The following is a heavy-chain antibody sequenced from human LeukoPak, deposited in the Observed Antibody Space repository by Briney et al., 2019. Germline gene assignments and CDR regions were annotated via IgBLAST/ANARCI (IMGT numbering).Heavy chain of an antibody. CDR2: TYYRSKWYN. CDR3: ARGGIPVAGKVFDY. Sequence: SQTLSLTCAISGDSVSSNSAAWNWIRQSPSRGLEWLGRTYYRSKWYNDYAVSVKSRITINPDTSKNQFSLQLSSVTAADTAVYYCARGGIPVAGKVFDYWGQGILVTVSS. CDR1: GDSVSSNSAA. J-gene: IGHJ4*02. D-gene: IGHD6-19*01. V-gene: IGHV6-1*01.